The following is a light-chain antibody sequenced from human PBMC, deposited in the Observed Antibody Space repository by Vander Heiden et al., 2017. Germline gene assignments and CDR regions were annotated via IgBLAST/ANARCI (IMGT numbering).Light chain of an antibody. V-gene: IGLV3-21*02. J-gene: IGLJ1*01. Sequence: YVLTEPPSVSVAPGQTATITCGGSNVGAKSVHWYQQKPGQAPVLVVSDYNDRPSGIPGRFAGSRSGNTAILTISSVEVGDEAEYDCQVWDGNSGHHVFATGTKVTVL. CDR2: DYN. CDR1: NVGAKS. CDR3: QVWDGNSGHHV.